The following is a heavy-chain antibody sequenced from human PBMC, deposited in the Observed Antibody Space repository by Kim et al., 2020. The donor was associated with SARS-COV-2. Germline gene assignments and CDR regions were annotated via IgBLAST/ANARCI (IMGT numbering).Heavy chain of an antibody. J-gene: IGHJ6*02. CDR1: GGSISSSNW. V-gene: IGHV4-4*02. CDR3: ARHKTAAGTGAFGNYYGMDV. Sequence: SETLSLTCAVSGGSISSSNWWSWVRQPPGKGLEWIGEIYHSGSTNYNPSLKSRVTISVDKSKNQFSLKLSSVTAADTAVYYCARHKTAAGTGAFGNYYGMDVWGQGTTVTVSS. CDR2: IYHSGST. D-gene: IGHD6-13*01.